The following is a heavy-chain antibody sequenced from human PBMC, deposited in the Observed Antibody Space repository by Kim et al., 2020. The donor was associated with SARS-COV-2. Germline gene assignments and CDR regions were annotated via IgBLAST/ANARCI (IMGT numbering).Heavy chain of an antibody. CDR1: GFTVSSYS. V-gene: IGHV3-21*05. CDR2: INGTTGDI. CDR3: ARDGLEAFVYWFDS. D-gene: IGHD3-16*01. Sequence: GGSLRLSCAASGFTVSSYSMNWVRQVPGKGLEWIAHINGTTGDIRYAGSVMGRFTIFGNKAKNSLYLQMNDLRADDTAVYYCARDGLEAFVYWFDSWGQGTLVTVSS. J-gene: IGHJ5*01.